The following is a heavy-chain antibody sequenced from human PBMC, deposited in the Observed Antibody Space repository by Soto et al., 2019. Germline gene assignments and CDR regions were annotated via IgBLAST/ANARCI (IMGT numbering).Heavy chain of an antibody. CDR2: IYYSGST. V-gene: IGHV4-30-4*01. J-gene: IGHJ4*02. Sequence: SETLSLTCTVSGGSISSGDSYWSWIRQPPGKGLEWIGYIYYSGSTYYNPSLKSRVTISVDTSKNQFSLKLSSVTAADTAVYYRARDRGGYERIDYWGQGTLVTVSS. CDR3: ARDRGGYERIDY. D-gene: IGHD5-12*01. CDR1: GGSISSGDSY.